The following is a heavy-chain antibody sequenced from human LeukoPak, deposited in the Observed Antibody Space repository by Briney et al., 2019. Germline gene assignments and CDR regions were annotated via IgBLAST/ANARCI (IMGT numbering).Heavy chain of an antibody. D-gene: IGHD3-16*01. CDR3: ARATGTWGHDGFDI. J-gene: IGHJ3*02. CDR2: IIPIFGTA. Sequence: GASVKVSCKASGGTFSSYAISWVRQAPGQGLEWMGGIIPIFGTANYAQKFQGRVTITADESTSTAYMELGSLRSEDTAVYYCARATGTWGHDGFDIWGQGTMVTVSS. CDR1: GGTFSSYA. V-gene: IGHV1-69*13.